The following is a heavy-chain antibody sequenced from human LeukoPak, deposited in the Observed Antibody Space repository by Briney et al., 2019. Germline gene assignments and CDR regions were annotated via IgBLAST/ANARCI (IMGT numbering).Heavy chain of an antibody. D-gene: IGHD2-21*02. CDR3: ARGGFYCGGDCYVDY. V-gene: IGHV4-34*01. CDR2: INHSGST. Sequence: SETLSLTCAVYGGSFSPYYWNWIRQPPGKGLEWIGEINHSGSTNYNPSLKSRVTISVDTSKNQFSLRLSSVTAADTAVYYCARGGFYCGGDCYVDYWGQGTLVTVSS. J-gene: IGHJ4*02. CDR1: GGSFSPYY.